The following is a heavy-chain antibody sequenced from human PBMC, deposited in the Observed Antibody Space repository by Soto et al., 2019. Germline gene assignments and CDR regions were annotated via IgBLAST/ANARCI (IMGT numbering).Heavy chain of an antibody. Sequence: EVQLVETGGGLVQPGGSLRLSCAASGFTFRSHWMSWVRQAPGKGLEWVANIRQDGNEEQYLDSVKGRFTLSRDNAKNSLYLQMNGLRVEGAAVYYFAKAEGYSFDIRGQGTMVTVSS. V-gene: IGHV3-7*01. CDR2: IRQDGNEE. CDR3: AKAEGYSFDI. CDR1: GFTFRSHW. J-gene: IGHJ3*02. D-gene: IGHD1-1*01.